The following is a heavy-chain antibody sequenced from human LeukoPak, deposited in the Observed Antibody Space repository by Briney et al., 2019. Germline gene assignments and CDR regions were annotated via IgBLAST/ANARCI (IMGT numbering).Heavy chain of an antibody. CDR3: ARALRYGNYGIDV. CDR1: GYTFTTYA. Sequence: ASVKVSCKDSGYTFTTYAMKWVRQAPGQVLEWMGWITTDTGNPTYAQGFTGRFVFSLDTSVSTAYLQISSLKAEDTAVYYCARALRYGNYGIDVWGRRTTVTVSS. CDR2: ITTDTGNP. J-gene: IGHJ6*02. V-gene: IGHV7-4-1*02. D-gene: IGHD5-18*01.